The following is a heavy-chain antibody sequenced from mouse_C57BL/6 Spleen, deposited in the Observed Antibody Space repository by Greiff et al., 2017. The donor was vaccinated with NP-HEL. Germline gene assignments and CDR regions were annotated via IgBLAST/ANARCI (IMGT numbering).Heavy chain of an antibody. CDR3: AREGITGGYFDV. J-gene: IGHJ1*03. V-gene: IGHV3-1*01. Sequence: DVKLQESGPGMVKPSQSLSLTCTVTGYSITSGYDWHWIRHFPGNKLEWMGYISYSGSTTYNPSLKSRISITHDTSKNHFFLKLNSVTTEDTATYYCAREGITGGYFDVWGTGTTVTVSS. D-gene: IGHD1-1*01. CDR1: GYSITSGYD. CDR2: ISYSGST.